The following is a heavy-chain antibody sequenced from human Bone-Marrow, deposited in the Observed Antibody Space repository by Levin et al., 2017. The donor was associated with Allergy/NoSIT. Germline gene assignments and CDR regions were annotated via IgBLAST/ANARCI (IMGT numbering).Heavy chain of an antibody. CDR3: ARGAVVAGTIGAAPGSFDY. D-gene: IGHD2-2*02. CDR1: GGTFASYA. Sequence: PRASVKFSCKTSGGTFASYAISWVRQAPGQGLELIGGIIPIFGTVNSAQNFQGRVTITADESTNTAYLELSSLRSEDTALYYCARGAVVAGTIGAAPGSFDYWGQGTLVTVSS. CDR2: IIPIFGTV. V-gene: IGHV1-69*13. J-gene: IGHJ4*02.